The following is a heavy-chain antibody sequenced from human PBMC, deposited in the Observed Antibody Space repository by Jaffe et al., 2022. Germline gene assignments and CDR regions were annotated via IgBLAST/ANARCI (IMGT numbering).Heavy chain of an antibody. CDR1: GGTFSSYA. J-gene: IGHJ4*02. CDR3: AVGDCSGGSCYSEQYYFDY. CDR2: IIPIFGTA. D-gene: IGHD2-15*01. Sequence: QVQLVQSGAEVKKPGSSVKVSCKASGGTFSSYAISWVRQAPGQGLEWMGGIIPIFGTANYAQKFQGRVTITADESTSTAYMELSSLRSEDTAVYYCAVGDCSGGSCYSEQYYFDYWGQGTLVTVSS. V-gene: IGHV1-69*01.